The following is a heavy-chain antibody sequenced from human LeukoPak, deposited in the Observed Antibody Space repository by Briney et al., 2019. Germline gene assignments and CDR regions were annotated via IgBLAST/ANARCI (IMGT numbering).Heavy chain of an antibody. CDR3: ARGRPDFLPVYYSLPAFDS. J-gene: IGHJ4*02. D-gene: IGHD3-9*01. CDR2: ISAYNGNT. Sequence: ASVKVSCKASGYTFTSYGISWVRQAPGQGLEWMGWISAYNGNTNYAQKLQGRVTMTTDTSTSTAYMELRSLRSDDTAVYYCARGRPDFLPVYYSLPAFDSWARGPLVPVPS. V-gene: IGHV1-18*04. CDR1: GYTFTSYG.